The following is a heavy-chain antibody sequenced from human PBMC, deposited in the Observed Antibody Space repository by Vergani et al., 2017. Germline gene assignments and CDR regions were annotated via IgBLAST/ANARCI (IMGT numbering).Heavy chain of an antibody. CDR3: ARTEYYYSYIDV. CDR2: IYYSGST. Sequence: QVQLQESGPGLVKPSETLSLTCTVSGGSVSSGSDYWSWIRQPAGKGMEWIAYIYYSGSTNYNPSLKSRVTRSVDTSKNQFSLKLSSVTAADTAVYYCARTEYYYSYIDVWGKGTTVTVSS. CDR1: GGSVSSGSDY. V-gene: IGHV4-61*10. J-gene: IGHJ6*03.